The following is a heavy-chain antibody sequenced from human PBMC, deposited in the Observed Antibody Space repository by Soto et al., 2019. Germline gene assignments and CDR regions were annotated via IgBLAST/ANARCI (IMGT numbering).Heavy chain of an antibody. CDR3: TTGVTSRGMDV. J-gene: IGHJ6*02. Sequence: PGGSLRLSCAASGFTFSNAWMSWVRQAPGKGLEWVGHIKSKTDGGTTDYAAPVKGRLTTSRDDSKNTLYLQMNSLKTEDTAVYYCTTGVTSRGMDVWGQGTTVTVSS. D-gene: IGHD2-21*02. CDR1: GFTFSNAW. CDR2: IKSKTDGGTT. V-gene: IGHV3-15*01.